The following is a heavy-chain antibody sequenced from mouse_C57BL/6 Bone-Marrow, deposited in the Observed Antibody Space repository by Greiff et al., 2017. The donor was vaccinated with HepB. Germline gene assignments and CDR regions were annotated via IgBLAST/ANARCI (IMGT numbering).Heavy chain of an antibody. V-gene: IGHV1-81*01. CDR2: IYPRSGNT. CDR1: GYTFTSYG. D-gene: IGHD2-2*01. J-gene: IGHJ3*01. Sequence: VQRVESGAELARPGASVKLSCKASGYTFTSYGISWVKQRTGQGLEWIGEIYPRSGNTYYNEKFKGKATLTADKSSSTAYMELRSLTSEDSAVYFCARRGVTKGFAYWGQGTLFTVSA. CDR3: ARRGVTKGFAY.